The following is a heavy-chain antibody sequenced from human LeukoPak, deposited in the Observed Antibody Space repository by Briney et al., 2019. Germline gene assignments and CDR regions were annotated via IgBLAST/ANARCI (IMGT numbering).Heavy chain of an antibody. J-gene: IGHJ3*02. CDR3: ARDYYGSGRDAFDI. CDR1: GFTFSSYW. Sequence: GGSLRLSCAASGFTFSSYWMHWVGQAPGKGVVGVSRINSDGTSTSYADSVKGRFTISRHNAKNTLYLQMNSLRAEDTAVYYCARDYYGSGRDAFDIWGQGTMITVSS. CDR2: INSDGTST. V-gene: IGHV3-74*01. D-gene: IGHD3-10*01.